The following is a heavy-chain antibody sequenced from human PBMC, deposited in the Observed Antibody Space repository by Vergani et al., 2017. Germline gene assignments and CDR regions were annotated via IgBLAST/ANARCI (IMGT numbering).Heavy chain of an antibody. V-gene: IGHV4-34*01. CDR3: ARRLGHYGGNSSWFDS. Sequence: QVQLQQWGAGLLKPSETLSLTCAVYGGSFSGYYWSWIRQPPGKGLEWIGEINHSGSTNYNPSLKSRVTISVDTSKKQFSLKLSSVTAADTAVYYCARRLGHYGGNSSWFDSWGQGTLVTVSS. CDR2: INHSGST. CDR1: GGSFSGYY. J-gene: IGHJ5*01. D-gene: IGHD4-23*01.